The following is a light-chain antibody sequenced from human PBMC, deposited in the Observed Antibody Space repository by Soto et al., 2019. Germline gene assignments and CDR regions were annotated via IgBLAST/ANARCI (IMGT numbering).Light chain of an antibody. V-gene: IGKV3-20*01. J-gene: IGKJ1*01. CDR1: QNINNN. CDR3: QQYVSSPWA. CDR2: GAS. Sequence: EIVMTQSPATLPVSPGERATLSCRASQNINNNLAWYQQKPGQAPRLLIYGASRRATGIPDRFTGSGSGTDFTLTISRLEPEDFAVYYCQQYVSSPWAFGQGTKVEI.